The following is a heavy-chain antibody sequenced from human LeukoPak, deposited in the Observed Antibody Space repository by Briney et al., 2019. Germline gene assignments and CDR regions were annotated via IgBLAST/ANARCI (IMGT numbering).Heavy chain of an antibody. CDR2: ISGGGGGT. D-gene: IGHD3-3*01. CDR3: ARRSDYFDC. Sequence: PGGFLRLSCAASGFTFSSYAMSWVRQAPGKGLEWVSGISGGGGGTYSADPVKGRFTISRDNSKNTLYLQMNSLRAEDTAVYYCARRSDYFDCWGQGTLVTVSS. J-gene: IGHJ4*02. V-gene: IGHV3-23*01. CDR1: GFTFSSYA.